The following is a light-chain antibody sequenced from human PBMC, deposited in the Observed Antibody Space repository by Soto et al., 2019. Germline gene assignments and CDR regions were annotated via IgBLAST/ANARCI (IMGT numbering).Light chain of an antibody. Sequence: EIVLTQSPGTLSLSPGERATLSCRASQSLSSNFLAWYQQKPGQAPRLLMFGASSRATGIPDRFSGSGSGTDFTLTISRLEPEDFAVYYCQQFGSSPRTFGQGTKLEVK. J-gene: IGKJ1*01. V-gene: IGKV3-20*01. CDR2: GAS. CDR3: QQFGSSPRT. CDR1: QSLSSNF.